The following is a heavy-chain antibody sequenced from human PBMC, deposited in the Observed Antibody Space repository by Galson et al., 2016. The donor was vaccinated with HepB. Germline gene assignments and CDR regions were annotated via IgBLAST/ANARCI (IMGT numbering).Heavy chain of an antibody. D-gene: IGHD3-10*01. CDR2: IYYSGST. CDR1: GDSISSGGYY. Sequence: TLSLTCSVSGDSISSGGYYWSWIRQHPGKGLEWIGYIYYSGSTYSNPSLKSRVIISVDTSKNQFSLKLSSVTAADTAVYYCARGGAYYGSGHPVEYWGLGTLVTVSS. V-gene: IGHV4-31*03. CDR3: ARGGAYYGSGHPVEY. J-gene: IGHJ4*02.